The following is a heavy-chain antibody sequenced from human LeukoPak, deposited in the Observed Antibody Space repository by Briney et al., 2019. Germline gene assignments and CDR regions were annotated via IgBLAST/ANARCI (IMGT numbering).Heavy chain of an antibody. V-gene: IGHV4-31*03. CDR2: IFYSGST. D-gene: IGHD3-10*01. Sequence: SETLSLTCSVSGDSISRGGYYWSWIRQRPGKGLEWIGYIFYSGSTYYNPSLKSRLNIPVDTSKNQFSLMLTSVTAADTAVYYCARDLRGIRGVGSNWFDPWGQGTLVTVSS. CDR1: GDSISRGGYY. J-gene: IGHJ5*02. CDR3: ARDLRGIRGVGSNWFDP.